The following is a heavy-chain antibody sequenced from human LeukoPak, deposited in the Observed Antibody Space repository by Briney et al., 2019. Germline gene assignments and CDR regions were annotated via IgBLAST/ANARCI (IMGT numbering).Heavy chain of an antibody. Sequence: SETLSLTCTVSGYSISSGYYWGWIRQPPGKGLEWIGSINHSGSTNYNPSLKSRVTISVDTSKNQFSLKLSSVTAADTAVYYCARTATISRLDYWGQGTLVTVSS. J-gene: IGHJ4*02. V-gene: IGHV4-38-2*02. D-gene: IGHD5-12*01. CDR3: ARTATISRLDY. CDR2: INHSGST. CDR1: GYSISSGYY.